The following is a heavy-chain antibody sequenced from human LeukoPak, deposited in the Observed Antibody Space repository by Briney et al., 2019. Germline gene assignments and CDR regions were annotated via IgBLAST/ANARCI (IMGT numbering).Heavy chain of an antibody. D-gene: IGHD6-13*01. V-gene: IGHV3-23*01. CDR3: AKDQRDSSSWFLGSGYYFDY. CDR2: ISGSGGST. CDR1: GFTFSSYA. J-gene: IGHJ4*02. Sequence: GGSLRLSCAAFGFTFSSYAMSWVRQAPGKGLEWVSAISGSGGSTYYADSVKGRFTISRDNSKNTLYLQMNSLRAEDTAVYYCAKDQRDSSSWFLGSGYYFDYWGQGTLVTVSS.